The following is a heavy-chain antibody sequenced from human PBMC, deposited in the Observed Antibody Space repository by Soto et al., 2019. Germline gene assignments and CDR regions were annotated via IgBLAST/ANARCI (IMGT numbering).Heavy chain of an antibody. CDR2: IWYDGSNK. CDR3: ARDILFFVFWSGYDYYYYGMDV. CDR1: GFTFSSYG. V-gene: IGHV3-33*01. J-gene: IGHJ6*02. D-gene: IGHD3-3*01. Sequence: GGSLRLSCAASGFTFSSYGMHWVRQAPGKGLEWVAVIWYDGSNKYYAHSVKGRVTISRGNSKDTLYLQMNSLRAEDTAVYYCARDILFFVFWSGYDYYYYGMDVWGQGTTVTVSS.